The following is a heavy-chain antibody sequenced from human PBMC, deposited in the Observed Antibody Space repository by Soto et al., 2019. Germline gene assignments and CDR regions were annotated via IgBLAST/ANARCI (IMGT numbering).Heavy chain of an antibody. J-gene: IGHJ6*02. Sequence: GESLNISCKGSGYSFTSYWIGWVRQMPGKGLEWMGIIYPGDSDTRYSPSFQGQVTISADKSISTAYLQWSSLKASDTAMYYCARHGLQYFDWLSSPYYYYGMDVWGQGTTVTVS. CDR3: ARHGLQYFDWLSSPYYYYGMDV. CDR1: GYSFTSYW. D-gene: IGHD3-9*01. V-gene: IGHV5-51*01. CDR2: IYPGDSDT.